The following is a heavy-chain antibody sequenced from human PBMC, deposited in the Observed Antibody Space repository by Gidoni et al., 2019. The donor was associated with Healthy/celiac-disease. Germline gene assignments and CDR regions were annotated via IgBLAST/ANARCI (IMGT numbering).Heavy chain of an antibody. CDR3: ARVFIAVAGTGWFDP. Sequence: QVQLQESGPRLVKPSGTLSLTCAVSGGSISSRNWWSWVRQPPGKGLEWIGEIYHSGSTNYNPSLKGRATISVDKSKNQFSLKLSFVTAADTAVYYCARVFIAVAGTGWFDPWGQGTLVTVSS. J-gene: IGHJ5*02. CDR1: GGSISSRNW. V-gene: IGHV4-4*02. CDR2: IYHSGST. D-gene: IGHD6-19*01.